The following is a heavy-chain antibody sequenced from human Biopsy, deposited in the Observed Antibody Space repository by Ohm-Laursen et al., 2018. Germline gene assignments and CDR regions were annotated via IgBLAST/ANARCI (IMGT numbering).Heavy chain of an antibody. CDR1: SASINLYY. D-gene: IGHD2-8*02. V-gene: IGHV4-59*01. J-gene: IGHJ6*02. CDR2: INHSGHT. Sequence: SETLSLTCTVSSASINLYYWGWIRQSPGKGLEWIGYINHSGHTNYNPSLKSRLTMSVDTSKNQFSLKLTSVTAADTAVYYCARDRIAYCTATSCDNFGLDVWGQGPRSPSP. CDR3: ARDRIAYCTATSCDNFGLDV.